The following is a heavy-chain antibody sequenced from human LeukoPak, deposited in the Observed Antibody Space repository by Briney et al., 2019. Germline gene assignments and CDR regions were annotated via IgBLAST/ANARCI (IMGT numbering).Heavy chain of an antibody. D-gene: IGHD6-19*01. Sequence: SVKVSCKASGGTFSSYAISWVRQAPGQWLEWMGRIIPTFATANYAQKFQGRVTITTDESTSTAYMELSSLRSEDTAVYYCARVMAVADDFDYWGQGTLVTVSS. V-gene: IGHV1-69*05. J-gene: IGHJ4*02. CDR3: ARVMAVADDFDY. CDR1: GGTFSSYA. CDR2: IIPTFATA.